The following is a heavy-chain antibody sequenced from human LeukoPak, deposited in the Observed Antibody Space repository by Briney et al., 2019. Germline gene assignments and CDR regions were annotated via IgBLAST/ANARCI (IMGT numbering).Heavy chain of an antibody. J-gene: IGHJ5*02. CDR1: GFTFSSYG. Sequence: QPGGSLRLSCAASGFTFSSYGMHWVRQAPGKGLGWVAVIWYDGSKKYYAVSVKGRFTISRDNSKNTLYLQMNSLRAEDTAVYYCAKDNREYNQFGPWGQGTLVTVSS. V-gene: IGHV3-33*06. CDR3: AKDNREYNQFGP. CDR2: IWYDGSKK. D-gene: IGHD1-14*01.